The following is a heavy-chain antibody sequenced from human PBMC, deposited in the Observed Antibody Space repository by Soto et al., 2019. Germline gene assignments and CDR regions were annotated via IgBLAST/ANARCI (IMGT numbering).Heavy chain of an antibody. Sequence: QDQLVQSGAEVKKPGASVTVSCKASGYNFTNYGITWVRQAPGQGLEWMGWISGFNGNTHYAQKLQGRVTMTTDASTSTAYMELRSLRSDDTAVYYCARDRGVAPPVAGNTHYYYYMDVWGKGTTVTVSS. CDR1: GYNFTNYG. CDR3: ARDRGVAPPVAGNTHYYYYMDV. D-gene: IGHD6-19*01. V-gene: IGHV1-18*01. CDR2: ISGFNGNT. J-gene: IGHJ6*03.